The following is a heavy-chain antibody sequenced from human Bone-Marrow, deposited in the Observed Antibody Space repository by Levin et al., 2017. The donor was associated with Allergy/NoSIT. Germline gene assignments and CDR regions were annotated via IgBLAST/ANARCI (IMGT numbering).Heavy chain of an antibody. CDR2: ISGSASST. D-gene: IGHD3-3*01. V-gene: IGHV3-23*01. CDR3: AKIPYDFWGVYYGMDV. J-gene: IGHJ6*02. Sequence: GGSLRLSCASSFFSFTFSSLLFVLPPPLKGLEWVSAISGSASSTYYADSVKGRFTISRDNSKYTLYLQMNSLRVEDTAVYYCAKIPYDFWGVYYGMDVWGQGTTVTVSS. CDR1: FFSFTFSS.